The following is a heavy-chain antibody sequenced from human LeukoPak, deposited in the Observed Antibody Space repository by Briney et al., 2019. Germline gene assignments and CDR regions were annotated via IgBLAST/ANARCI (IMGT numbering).Heavy chain of an antibody. Sequence: SETLSLTCTVSGGSISSSSYYWGWIRQPPGKGLEWIGSIYYSGSTYYNPSLKSRVTISVDTSKNQLSLKLSSVTAADTAVYYCARQAGDLTGYYYYYYGMDVWGQGTTVTVSS. CDR3: ARQAGDLTGYYYYYYGMDV. D-gene: IGHD1-14*01. CDR1: GGSISSSSYY. V-gene: IGHV4-39*01. CDR2: IYYSGST. J-gene: IGHJ6*02.